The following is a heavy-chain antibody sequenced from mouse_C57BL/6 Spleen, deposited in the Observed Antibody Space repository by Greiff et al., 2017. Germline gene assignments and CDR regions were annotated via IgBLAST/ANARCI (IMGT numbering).Heavy chain of an antibody. J-gene: IGHJ2*01. CDR2: INPSNGGT. CDR3: ARTYYGSSPPFDY. D-gene: IGHD1-1*01. V-gene: IGHV1-53*01. CDR1: GYTFTSYW. Sequence: QVHVKQLGTELVKPGASVKLSCKASGYTFTSYWMHWVKQRPGQGLEWIGNINPSNGGTNYNEKFKSKATLTVDKSSSTAYMQLSSLTSEDSAVYYCARTYYGSSPPFDYWGQGTTLTVSS.